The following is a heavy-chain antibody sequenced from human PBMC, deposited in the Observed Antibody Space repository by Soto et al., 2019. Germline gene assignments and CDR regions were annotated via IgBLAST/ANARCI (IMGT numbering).Heavy chain of an antibody. CDR1: GGSISSGTSY. J-gene: IGHJ4*02. V-gene: IGHV4-31*03. Sequence: SETLSLTCTVSGGSISSGTSYWSWIRQRPGKGLEWIGYIFYSGSFYYTPSLRGRVMILADTSKNQFTLRLSSVTAADTAVYYCARAPEPHSILGVALPYLFDYWGQGALVTVSS. CDR2: IFYSGSF. D-gene: IGHD3-3*01. CDR3: ARAPEPHSILGVALPYLFDY.